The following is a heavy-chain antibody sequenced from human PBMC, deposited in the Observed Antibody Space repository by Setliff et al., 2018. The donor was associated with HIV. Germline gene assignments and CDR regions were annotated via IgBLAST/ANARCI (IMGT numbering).Heavy chain of an antibody. CDR3: ARDVSWRVRTYIDY. Sequence: GGSLRLSCAASGFTFSSYAMSWVRQATGKGLEWVSSISSSSRSKYYADSVKGRFTISRDNAKNSLYLQMNSLTAEDTAVYYCARDVSWRVRTYIDYWGQGTLVTVSS. J-gene: IGHJ4*02. D-gene: IGHD3-3*01. CDR1: GFTFSSYA. CDR2: ISSSSRSK. V-gene: IGHV3-21*01.